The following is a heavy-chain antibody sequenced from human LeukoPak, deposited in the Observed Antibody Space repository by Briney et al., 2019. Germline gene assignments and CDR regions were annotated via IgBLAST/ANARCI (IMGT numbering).Heavy chain of an antibody. V-gene: IGHV4-61*02. Sequence: PSETLSLTCTVSGDSISRGTYYWSWIRQPAGKGLEWIGRVYTSGNTNYNPSLKSRVTISVDTSKNQFSLKLSSVTAADTAVYYCARDTYDILTGRKLYYYMDVWGKGTTVTISS. CDR1: GDSISRGTYY. J-gene: IGHJ6*03. CDR3: ARDTYDILTGRKLYYYMDV. D-gene: IGHD3-9*01. CDR2: VYTSGNT.